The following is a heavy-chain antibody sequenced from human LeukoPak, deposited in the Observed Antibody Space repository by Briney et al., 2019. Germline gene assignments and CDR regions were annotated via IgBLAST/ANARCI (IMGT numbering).Heavy chain of an antibody. CDR3: AKDSLGIPRIAAAGDFDY. J-gene: IGHJ4*02. CDR1: GFTFSSYA. V-gene: IGHV3-23*01. D-gene: IGHD6-13*01. Sequence: PGGSLRLSCAASGFTFSSYAMSWVRQAPGKGLEWVSAISGSGGSTYYADSVKGRFTISRDNSKNTLYLQMNSLRAEDTAVYYCAKDSLGIPRIAAAGDFDYWGQGTLVTVSS. CDR2: ISGSGGST.